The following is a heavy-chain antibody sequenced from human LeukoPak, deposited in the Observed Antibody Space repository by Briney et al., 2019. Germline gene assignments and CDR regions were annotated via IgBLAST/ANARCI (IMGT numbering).Heavy chain of an antibody. CDR3: ARDNRYYDILTGYQDDAFDI. J-gene: IGHJ3*02. CDR1: GGSFSGYY. D-gene: IGHD3-9*01. Sequence: PSETLSLTCAVYGGSFSGYYWSWIRQPPGKGLEWIGEINHSGSTNYNPSLKSRVTISVDTSKNQFSLKLSSVTAADTAVYYCARDNRYYDILTGYQDDAFDIWGQGTMVTVSS. V-gene: IGHV4-34*01. CDR2: INHSGST.